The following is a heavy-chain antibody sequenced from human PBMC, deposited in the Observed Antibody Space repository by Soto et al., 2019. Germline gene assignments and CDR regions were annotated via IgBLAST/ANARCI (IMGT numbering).Heavy chain of an antibody. V-gene: IGHV3-30-3*01. D-gene: IGHD2-15*01. J-gene: IGHJ6*02. CDR2: ISYDGSNK. CDR3: ARDCSGGSCYSGYYYYYYGMDV. Sequence: PGGSLRLSCAASGFTFSSYAMHWVRQAPGKGLEWVAVISYDGSNKYYADSVKGRFTISRDNSKNTLYLQMNSLRAEDTAVYYCARDCSGGSCYSGYYYYYYGMDVWGQGTTVTVSS. CDR1: GFTFSSYA.